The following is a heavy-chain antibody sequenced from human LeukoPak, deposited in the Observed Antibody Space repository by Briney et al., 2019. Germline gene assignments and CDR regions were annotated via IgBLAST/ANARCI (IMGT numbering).Heavy chain of an antibody. V-gene: IGHV4-30-4*08. CDR1: GGSISSGDYY. D-gene: IGHD3-10*01. CDR3: ASRNSGSYPQLDY. CDR2: IYYSGST. Sequence: SETLSLTCTVSGGSISSGDYYWSWIRQPPGKGLEWIGYIYYSGSTYYNPSLKSRVTISVDTSKNQFSLKLSSVTAADTAVYYCASRNSGSYPQLDYWGQGTLVTVSS. J-gene: IGHJ4*02.